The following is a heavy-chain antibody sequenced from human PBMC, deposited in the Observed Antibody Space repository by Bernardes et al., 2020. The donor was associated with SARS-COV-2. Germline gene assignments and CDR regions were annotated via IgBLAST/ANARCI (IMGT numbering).Heavy chain of an antibody. Sequence: GGSLRHSCAASGFTFSSYAMNWVRQAPGKGLEWVSAISGSAGSTFYADSVKGRFTISRDNSENTLYLQMNSLRAEDTAIYYCAKRDINYYTSGSPFDSWGQGTLVTVSS. D-gene: IGHD3-10*01. CDR1: GFTFSSYA. V-gene: IGHV3-23*01. CDR3: AKRDINYYTSGSPFDS. J-gene: IGHJ4*02. CDR2: ISGSAGST.